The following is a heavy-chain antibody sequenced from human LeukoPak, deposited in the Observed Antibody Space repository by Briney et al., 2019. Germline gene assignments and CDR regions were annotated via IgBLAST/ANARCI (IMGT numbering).Heavy chain of an antibody. V-gene: IGHV1-2*06. CDR3: ARRPAEGVWAGSGRGGMDV. D-gene: IGHD3-16*01. J-gene: IGHJ6*02. CDR2: INPNSGGT. Sequence: ASVEVSCKASGYTFTGYYMHWVRQAPGQGLEWMGRINPNSGGTNYAQKFQGRVTMIRDTSISTAYMELSRLRSEVTAVYYCARRPAEGVWAGSGRGGMDVWGQGTTVTVSS. CDR1: GYTFTGYY.